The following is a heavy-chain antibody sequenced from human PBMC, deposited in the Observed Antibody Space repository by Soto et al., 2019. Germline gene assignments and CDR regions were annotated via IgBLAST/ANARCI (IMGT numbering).Heavy chain of an antibody. V-gene: IGHV3-21*01. CDR2: ISSSSSSI. CDR3: ARAIITFGGVIVHPAGGMDV. CDR1: GFTFSSYS. D-gene: IGHD3-16*02. Sequence: GSLRLSCAASGFTFSSYSMNWVRQAPGKGLEWVSSISSSSSSIYYADSVKGRFTISRDNAKNSLYLQMNSLRAEDTAVYYCARAIITFGGVIVHPAGGMDVWGQGTTVTVSS. J-gene: IGHJ6*02.